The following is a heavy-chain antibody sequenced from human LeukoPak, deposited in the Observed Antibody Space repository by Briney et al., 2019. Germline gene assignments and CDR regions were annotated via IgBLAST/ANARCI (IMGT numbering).Heavy chain of an antibody. Sequence: GGSLRLSCAASGFTFDDYAMHWVRQTPGKGLEWVSGISWNGGTKGYADSVKGRFNISRDNSKKFLFLQMNSLRTEDTAFYSCAKATGDWYFDLWGRGTLVTVSS. V-gene: IGHV3-9*01. J-gene: IGHJ2*01. CDR2: ISWNGGTK. CDR3: AKATGDWYFDL. CDR1: GFTFDDYA. D-gene: IGHD7-27*01.